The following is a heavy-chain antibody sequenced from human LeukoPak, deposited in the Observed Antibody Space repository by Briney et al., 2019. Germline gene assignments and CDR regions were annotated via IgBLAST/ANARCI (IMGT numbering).Heavy chain of an antibody. CDR2: IQSGGSR. CDR3: ARVYYYYYGMDV. J-gene: IGHJ6*02. V-gene: IGHV3-66*01. CDR1: GFTVSTYN. Sequence: GGSLRLSCAASGFTVSTYNMNWVRQGPGKGLEWVSVIQSGGSRHYADSVKGRFTISRDNSKNTLYLQMNSLRAEDTAVYYCARVYYYYYGMDVWGQGTTVTVSS.